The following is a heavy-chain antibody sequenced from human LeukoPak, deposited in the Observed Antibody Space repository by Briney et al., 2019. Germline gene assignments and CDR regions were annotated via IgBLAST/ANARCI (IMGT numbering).Heavy chain of an antibody. CDR2: IIPIFGTA. CDR3: ATGTPTSTIYNWFDP. CDR1: GGTFSSYA. V-gene: IGHV1-69*06. J-gene: IGHJ5*02. D-gene: IGHD5/OR15-5a*01. Sequence: SVKVSCKASGGTFSSYAISWVRQAPGQGLEWMGGIIPIFGTANYAQKFQGRVTITADKSTSTAYMELSSLRSEDTAVYYCATGTPTSTIYNWFDPWGQGTLVTVSS.